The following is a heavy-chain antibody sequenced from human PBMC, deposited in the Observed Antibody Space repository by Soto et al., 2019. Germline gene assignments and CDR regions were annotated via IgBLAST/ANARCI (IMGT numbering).Heavy chain of an antibody. CDR2: INAGNGNT. J-gene: IGHJ6*03. Sequence: ASVKVSCKASGYTFTSYAMHWVRQAPGQRLEWMGWINAGNGNTKYSQKFQGRVTITRDTSASTAYMELSSQRSEDTAVYYCARGSPDYYYYYMDVWGKGTTVTVSS. CDR3: ARGSPDYYYYYMDV. CDR1: GYTFTSYA. V-gene: IGHV1-3*01. D-gene: IGHD1-26*01.